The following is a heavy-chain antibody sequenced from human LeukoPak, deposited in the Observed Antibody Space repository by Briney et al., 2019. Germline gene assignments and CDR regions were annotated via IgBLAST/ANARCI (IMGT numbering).Heavy chain of an antibody. J-gene: IGHJ4*02. CDR2: IMIGGDGK. CDR1: GFTFNNYA. CDR3: VRAAPRDCSPASCSLFDT. D-gene: IGHD2-2*01. V-gene: IGHV3-23*01. Sequence: GGSLRLSCAGSGFTFNNYAMSWVRRAPRKGLEWVSTIMIGGDGKHYADSVKGRFTISKDRSESTLYLQMNGLRADDTAVYYCVRAAPRDCSPASCSLFDTWGQGTLVTVSS.